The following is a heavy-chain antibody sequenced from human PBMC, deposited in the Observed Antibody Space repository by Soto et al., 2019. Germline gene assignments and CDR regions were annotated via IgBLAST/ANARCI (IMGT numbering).Heavy chain of an antibody. J-gene: IGHJ4*02. CDR1: GYTFTGYY. CDR2: INPNSGGT. CDR3: ARGPITMVHWALPNFDY. V-gene: IGHV1-2*04. Sequence: EASVKVSCKASGYTFTGYYMHWVRQAPGQGLEWMGWINPNSGGTNYAQKFQGWVTMTRDTSISTAYMELSRLRSDDTAVYYCARGPITMVHWALPNFDYWGQGTLVTVSS. D-gene: IGHD3-10*01.